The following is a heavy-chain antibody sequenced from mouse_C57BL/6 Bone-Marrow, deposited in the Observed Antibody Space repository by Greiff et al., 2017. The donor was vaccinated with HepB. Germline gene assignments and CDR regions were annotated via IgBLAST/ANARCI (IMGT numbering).Heavy chain of an antibody. J-gene: IGHJ2*01. V-gene: IGHV5-16*01. D-gene: IGHD1-3*01. CDR1: GFTFSDYY. CDR3: ARDKGTGYFDY. Sequence: EVQRVESEGGLVQPGSSMKLSCTASGFTFSDYYMAWVRQVPEKGLEWVANINYDGSSTYYLDSLKSRFIISRDNAKNILYLQMSSLKSEDTATYYYARDKGTGYFDYWGQGTTLTVSS. CDR2: INYDGSST.